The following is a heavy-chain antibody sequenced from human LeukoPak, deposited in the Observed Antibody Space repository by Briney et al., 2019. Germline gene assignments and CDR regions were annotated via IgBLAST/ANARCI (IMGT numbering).Heavy chain of an antibody. Sequence: PSETLSLTCTVSGGSINNSYWTWIRQPPGKGLEWIGHIYYSGSTNYNPSLKSRVTISVDTSKNQFSLKLSSVTAADTAVYYCARGGQYDILTGYYISLDYWGQGTLVTVSS. CDR1: GGSINNSY. CDR2: IYYSGST. CDR3: ARGGQYDILTGYYISLDY. V-gene: IGHV4-59*08. J-gene: IGHJ4*02. D-gene: IGHD3-9*01.